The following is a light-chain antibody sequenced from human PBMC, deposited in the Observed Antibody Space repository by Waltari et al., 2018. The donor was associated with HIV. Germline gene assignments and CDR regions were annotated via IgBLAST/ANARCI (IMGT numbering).Light chain of an antibody. Sequence: EIVLTQSPGTLSLSPGERATLSCRASQSVSSSYLAWYKQKPGQAPRLLINGASSRANGIPDRFSGSGSGTDFTLTISRLVPEDFAVYYCQQYGSSPPETFGQGTKLEIK. J-gene: IGKJ2*01. CDR2: GAS. CDR3: QQYGSSPPET. CDR1: QSVSSSY. V-gene: IGKV3-20*01.